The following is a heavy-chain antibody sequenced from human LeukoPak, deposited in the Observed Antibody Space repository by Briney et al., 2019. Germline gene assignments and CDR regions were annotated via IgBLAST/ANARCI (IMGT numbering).Heavy chain of an antibody. Sequence: QTGGSLRLSCAASGFPFSSYAMSWVRQAPGKGLEWVSAISGSGGSTYYADSVKGRFTISRDNSKNTLYLQMNSLRAEDTAVYYCAKDRVSVYYYDSSGYYYFDYWGQGTLVTVSS. J-gene: IGHJ4*02. CDR3: AKDRVSVYYYDSSGYYYFDY. V-gene: IGHV3-23*01. CDR1: GFPFSSYA. CDR2: ISGSGGST. D-gene: IGHD3-22*01.